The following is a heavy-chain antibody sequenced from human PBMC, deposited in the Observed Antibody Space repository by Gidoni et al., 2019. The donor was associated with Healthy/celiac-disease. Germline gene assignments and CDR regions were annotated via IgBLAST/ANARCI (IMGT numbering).Heavy chain of an antibody. CDR2: IYYSGST. J-gene: IGHJ6*03. D-gene: IGHD3-22*01. Sequence: QVQLQESGPGLVKPSETLSLTCTVSGGSISSYYWSWIRQPPGKGLEWIGYIYYSGSTNYNPSLKSRVTISVDTSKNQFSLKLSSVTAADTAVYYCARPYYYDSSGDYYMDVWGKGTTVTVSS. V-gene: IGHV4-59*01. CDR1: GGSISSYY. CDR3: ARPYYYDSSGDYYMDV.